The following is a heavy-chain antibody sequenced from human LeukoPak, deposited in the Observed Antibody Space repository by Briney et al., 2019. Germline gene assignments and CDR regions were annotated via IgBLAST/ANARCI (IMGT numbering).Heavy chain of an antibody. V-gene: IGHV4-38-2*02. CDR2: IYHSGCT. D-gene: IGHD1-26*01. CDR1: GYSISSGYY. J-gene: IGHJ4*02. CDR3: ARGGSYRRPYDY. Sequence: SETLSLTCTVSGYSISSGYYWGWIRQPPGKGLEWIGSIYHSGCTYYNPSLKSRVTISVDTSKNQFSLKLSSVTAADTAVYYCARGGSYRRPYDYWGQGTLVTVPS.